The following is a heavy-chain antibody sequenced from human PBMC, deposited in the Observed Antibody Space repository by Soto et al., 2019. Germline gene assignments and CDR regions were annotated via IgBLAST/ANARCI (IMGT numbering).Heavy chain of an antibody. J-gene: IGHJ5*02. D-gene: IGHD6-13*01. CDR2: TYYRSKWYN. CDR3: ARVYYSSSSNWFDP. V-gene: IGHV6-1*01. Sequence: SQTLSLTCVISGDSVSSNSAAWNWIRQSPSRGLEWLGRTYYRSKWYNDYAVSVKSRITINPDTSKNQFSLQLNSVTPEDTAVYYCARVYYSSSSNWFDPWGQGTLVTVSS. CDR1: GDSVSSNSAA.